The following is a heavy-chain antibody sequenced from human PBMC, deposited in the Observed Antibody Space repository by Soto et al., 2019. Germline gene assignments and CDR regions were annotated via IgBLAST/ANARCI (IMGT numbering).Heavy chain of an antibody. D-gene: IGHD2-15*01. CDR3: ARAGVVVVAALRGAYYFDY. CDR1: GGSISSGGYY. V-gene: IGHV4-31*03. Sequence: QVQLQESGPGLVKPSQTLSLTCTVSGGSISSGGYYWSWIRQHPGKGLEWIGYIYYSGSTNYNPSLKSRVTISVDTSKNQFSLKLSSVTAADTAVYYCARAGVVVVAALRGAYYFDYWGQGTLVTVSS. J-gene: IGHJ4*02. CDR2: IYYSGST.